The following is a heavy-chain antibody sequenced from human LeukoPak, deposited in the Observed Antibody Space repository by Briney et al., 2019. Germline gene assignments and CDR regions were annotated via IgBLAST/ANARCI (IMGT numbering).Heavy chain of an antibody. V-gene: IGHV3-30-3*01. D-gene: IGHD2-2*01. CDR1: GFTFSSYA. CDR2: ISYDGSNK. J-gene: IGHJ4*02. Sequence: EGSLRLSCAASGFTFSSYAMHWVRQAPGKGLEWVAVISYDGSNKYYADSVKGRFTISRDNSKNTLYLQMNSLRAEDTAVYYCARDGTCSSTSCSLDYWGQGTLVTVSS. CDR3: ARDGTCSSTSCSLDY.